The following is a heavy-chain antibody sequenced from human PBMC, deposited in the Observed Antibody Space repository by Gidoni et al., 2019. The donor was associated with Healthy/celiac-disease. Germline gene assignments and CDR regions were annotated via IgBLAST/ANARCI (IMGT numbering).Heavy chain of an antibody. CDR1: GFPFSSYG. J-gene: IGHJ5*02. CDR2: ISYDGSNK. CDR3: AKLVDP. V-gene: IGHV3-30*18. Sequence: QVQLVASGGGVVQPGRSLRLSCAASGFPFSSYGMHWVRQAPGKGLEWGAVISYDGSNKYYADSVKGRFTISRDNSKNTLYLQMNSLRAEDTAVYYCAKLVDPWGQGTLVTVSS.